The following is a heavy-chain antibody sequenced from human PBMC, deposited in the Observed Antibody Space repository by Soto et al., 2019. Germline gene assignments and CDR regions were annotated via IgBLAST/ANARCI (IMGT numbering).Heavy chain of an antibody. D-gene: IGHD5-12*01. Sequence: SQTLSLTCAISGDSVSSNTASWNLIRQCPSRGLEWLGRTYFRSKWYNDYAVSVKSRIIINPDTSNNQFSLQLNSVTPEDTAVYFCAKGDNLGPKTGYAFDPWGQGIMVTVSS. V-gene: IGHV6-1*01. J-gene: IGHJ5*02. CDR1: GDSVSSNTAS. CDR3: AKGDNLGPKTGYAFDP. CDR2: TYFRSKWYN.